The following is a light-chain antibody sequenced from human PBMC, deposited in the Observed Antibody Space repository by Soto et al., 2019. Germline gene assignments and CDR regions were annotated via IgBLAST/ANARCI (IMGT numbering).Light chain of an antibody. CDR1: PSVANY. V-gene: IGKV3-11*01. CDR3: QQRNIWPPVT. CDR2: GAF. Sequence: EIVLTQSPGTLSLFPGERATLSCRASPSVANYLAWYQQKPGQPPRLLIYGAFNRAAGIPARFSGSGSGTDFTLTISSLEPEDSAVYYCQQRNIWPPVTFGQGTRLEIK. J-gene: IGKJ5*01.